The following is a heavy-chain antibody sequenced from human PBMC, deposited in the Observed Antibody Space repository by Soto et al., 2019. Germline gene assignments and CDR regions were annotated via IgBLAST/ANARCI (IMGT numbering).Heavy chain of an antibody. Sequence: GESLKISCKGSGYTFTSYWIGWVRQMPGKGLEWMGIIYPGGSDTRYSPSFQGQVTISADKSIKTAYLQWSSLKASDTAMYYCTRHLTAAAMVDDWGQGTLGTVSS. V-gene: IGHV5-51*01. CDR3: TRHLTAAAMVDD. CDR1: GYTFTSYW. D-gene: IGHD5-18*01. CDR2: IYPGGSDT. J-gene: IGHJ4*02.